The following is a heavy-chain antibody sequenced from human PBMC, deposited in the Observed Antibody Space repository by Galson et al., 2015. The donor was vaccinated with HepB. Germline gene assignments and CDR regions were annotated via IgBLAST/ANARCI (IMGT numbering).Heavy chain of an antibody. V-gene: IGHV3-73*01. Sequence: SCAASGFTFSGSAMHWVRQASGKGLEWVGRIRSKANSYATAYAASVKGRFTISRDDSKNTAYLQMNSLKTEDTAVYYCTRHWEVAATLPGYYMDVWGKGTTVTVSS. J-gene: IGHJ6*03. CDR1: GFTFSGSA. CDR3: TRHWEVAATLPGYYMDV. CDR2: IRSKANSYAT. D-gene: IGHD2-15*01.